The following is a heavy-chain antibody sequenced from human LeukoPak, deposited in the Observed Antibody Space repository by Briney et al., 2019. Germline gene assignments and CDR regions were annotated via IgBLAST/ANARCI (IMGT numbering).Heavy chain of an antibody. Sequence: ASVKVSFKASGYTFTNYNISWVRQAPGQGLEWMGWISDYNDNTNYAQKFQDRVTMTTDTSTSTAYMELRSLRSDDTAVYYCARDLSYGDYTNWFDPWGRGTLVTVSS. CDR2: ISDYNDNT. CDR1: GYTFTNYN. V-gene: IGHV1-18*01. D-gene: IGHD4-17*01. J-gene: IGHJ5*02. CDR3: ARDLSYGDYTNWFDP.